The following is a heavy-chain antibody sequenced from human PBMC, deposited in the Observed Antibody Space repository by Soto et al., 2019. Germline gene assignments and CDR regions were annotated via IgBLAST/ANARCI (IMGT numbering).Heavy chain of an antibody. D-gene: IGHD3-10*01. Sequence: SETLSLTCTVSGDSIRSTRHYWGWIRQPPGKGLEWIGRIHYSGSSDYNPSLKSRVTTSVDTSKNQFSLKLTSGTAADTAVYYCARHIRGVSGDYFHNWGRGTLVTVSS. CDR3: ARHIRGVSGDYFHN. J-gene: IGHJ4*02. V-gene: IGHV4-39*01. CDR2: IHYSGSS. CDR1: GDSIRSTRHY.